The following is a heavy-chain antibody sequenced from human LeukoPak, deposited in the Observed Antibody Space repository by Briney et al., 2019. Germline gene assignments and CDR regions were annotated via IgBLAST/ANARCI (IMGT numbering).Heavy chain of an antibody. Sequence: PGGSLRLSCAASGFTFSSYAMSWVRQTPGKGLEWVSAISGSGGSTYYADSVKGRLAISRDNSKNTLYLQMNSLRAEDTAVHYCARSSGWFGDAFDIWGQGTMVTISS. D-gene: IGHD6-19*01. CDR2: ISGSGGST. CDR1: GFTFSSYA. V-gene: IGHV3-23*01. CDR3: ARSSGWFGDAFDI. J-gene: IGHJ3*02.